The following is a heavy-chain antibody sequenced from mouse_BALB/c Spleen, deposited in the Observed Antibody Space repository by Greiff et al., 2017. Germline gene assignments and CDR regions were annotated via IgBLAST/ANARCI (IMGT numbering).Heavy chain of an antibody. CDR3: TRGGGKVDYAMDY. CDR1: GYTFTSYW. D-gene: IGHD1-1*02. V-gene: IGHV1S127*01. Sequence: QVQLQQPGAELVKPGASVKMSCKASGYTFTSYWMHWVKQRPGQGLEWIGVIDPSDSYTSYNQKFKGKATLTVDTSSSTAYMQLSSLTSEDSAVYYCTRGGGKVDYAMDYWGQGTSVTVSS. J-gene: IGHJ4*01. CDR2: IDPSDSYT.